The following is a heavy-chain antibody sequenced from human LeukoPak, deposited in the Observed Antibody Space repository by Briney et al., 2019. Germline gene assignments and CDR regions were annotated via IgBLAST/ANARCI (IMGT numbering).Heavy chain of an antibody. J-gene: IGHJ6*03. Sequence: GGSLRLSCAASGFTFSDYYMSWIRQAPGKGLEWVSYISSSGSTIYYADSVKGRFTISRDNSKKTLYLQMNSLRGGDTAVYYWGGGGFGEAYYYYYYMDVWGKGTTVTVSS. CDR3: GGGGFGEAYYYYYYMDV. D-gene: IGHD3-10*01. V-gene: IGHV3-11*01. CDR2: ISSSGSTI. CDR1: GFTFSDYY.